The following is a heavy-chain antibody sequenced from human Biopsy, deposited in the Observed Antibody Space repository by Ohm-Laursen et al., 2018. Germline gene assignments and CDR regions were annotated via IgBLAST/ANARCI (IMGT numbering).Heavy chain of an antibody. V-gene: IGHV4-39*07. CDR2: MHNSGST. J-gene: IGHJ3*02. CDR1: GDSISSSNDY. Sequence: GTLSLTCTVSGDSISSSNDYWAWIRQPPGKGLEWLGSMHNSGSTYYNSSLKSRVTISIDASKNQFSLNLNSVTAADTAVYYCAGIVLGPTNDAFDIWGQGTMVTVSS. CDR3: AGIVLGPTNDAFDI. D-gene: IGHD1-26*01.